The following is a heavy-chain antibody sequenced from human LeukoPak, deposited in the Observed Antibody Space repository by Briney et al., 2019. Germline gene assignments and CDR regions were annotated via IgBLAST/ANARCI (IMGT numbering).Heavy chain of an antibody. CDR2: IKQDGSEK. J-gene: IGHJ4*02. D-gene: IGHD3-10*01. CDR1: GFTFSSYW. CDR3: ARAGSAYDYGSGLGNDY. V-gene: IGHV3-7*01. Sequence: GGSLRLSCAASGFTFSSYWMSWVRQAPGKGLEWVANIKQDGSEKYYVDSVKGRFTISRDNAKNSLYLQMNSLRAEDTAVYYCARAGSAYDYGSGLGNDYWGQGTLVTVSS.